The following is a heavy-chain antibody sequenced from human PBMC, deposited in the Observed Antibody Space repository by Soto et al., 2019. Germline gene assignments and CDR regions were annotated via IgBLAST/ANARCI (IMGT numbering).Heavy chain of an antibody. D-gene: IGHD6-13*01. CDR3: ARPIAAAATGGMDV. CDR1: GFTFSDYY. J-gene: IGHJ6*02. CDR2: ISSSSSYT. Sequence: QVQLVESGGGLVKPGGSLRLSCAASGFTFSDYYMSWIRQAPGKGLEWVAYISSSSSYTNYADSVKGRFTISRDNAKNSLYMQMNSLRAEDTAVYYCARPIAAAATGGMDVWGQGNTVTVSS. V-gene: IGHV3-11*05.